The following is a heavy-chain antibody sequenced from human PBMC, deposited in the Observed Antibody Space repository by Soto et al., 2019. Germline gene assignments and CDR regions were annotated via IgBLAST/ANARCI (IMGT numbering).Heavy chain of an antibody. CDR3: ARSRTSDTSNYYYYFDY. J-gene: IGHJ4*02. D-gene: IGHD3-22*01. V-gene: IGHV4-4*07. CDR2: IYSSGST. CDR1: GGSISSYY. Sequence: QVRLQESGPGLVKPSETLSLTCTVSGGSISSYYWNWVRQPAGDGLEWIGRIYSSGSTNYNPSLKSRVTMSVDTSKNQFSLKLTSVTAADTAVYYCARSRTSDTSNYYYYFDYWGQGALVTVSS.